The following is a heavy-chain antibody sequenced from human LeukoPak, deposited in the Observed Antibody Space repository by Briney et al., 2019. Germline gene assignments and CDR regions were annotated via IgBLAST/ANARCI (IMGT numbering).Heavy chain of an antibody. CDR2: IYYTGST. CDR3: ARGDYGSGTYYSDY. V-gene: IGHV4-59*13. Sequence: SSETLSLTCTVSGGSISSYYWSWIRQPPGKGLEWLGYIYYTGSTNYNPSLKSRVTISVDTSKNQFSLRLSSVTAADTAVYYCARGDYGSGTYYSDYWGQGTLVTVSS. D-gene: IGHD3-10*01. J-gene: IGHJ4*02. CDR1: GGSISSYY.